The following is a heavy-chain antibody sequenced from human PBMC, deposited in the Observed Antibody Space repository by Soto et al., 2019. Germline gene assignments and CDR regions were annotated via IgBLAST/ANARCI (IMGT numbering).Heavy chain of an antibody. D-gene: IGHD6-19*01. CDR3: AREAVAGTWVDY. CDR1: GGSISSYY. CDR2: IYYSGST. Sequence: ASETLSLTCTVSGGSISSYYWSWIRQPPGKGLEWIGYIYYSGSTNYNPSLKSRVTISVDTSKNQFSLKLSSVTAADTAVYYCAREAVAGTWVDYWGQGTLVTVSS. J-gene: IGHJ4*02. V-gene: IGHV4-59*01.